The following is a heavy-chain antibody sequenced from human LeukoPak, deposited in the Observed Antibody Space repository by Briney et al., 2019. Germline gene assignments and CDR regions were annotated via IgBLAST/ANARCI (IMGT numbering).Heavy chain of an antibody. J-gene: IGHJ1*01. Sequence: ASVKVSCKASGYTFTGYYMHWVRQAPGQGLEWMGWINTNTGNPTYAQGFTGRFVFSLDTSVSTAYLQISSLKAEDTAVYYCARSVTPQYFQHWGRGTLVTVSS. CDR3: ARSVTPQYFQH. D-gene: IGHD4-17*01. CDR1: GYTFTGYY. V-gene: IGHV7-4-1*02. CDR2: INTNTGNP.